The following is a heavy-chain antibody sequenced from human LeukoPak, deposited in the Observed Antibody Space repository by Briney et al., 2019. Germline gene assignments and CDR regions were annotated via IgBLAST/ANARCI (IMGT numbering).Heavy chain of an antibody. CDR3: ARRRGLLWFGELQNWFDP. Sequence: ASVKVSCKASGYTFTSYDINWVRQATGQGLEWMGWMNPNSGNTGYAQKFQGRVTMTRNTSISTAYMELSSLRSEDTAVYYCARRRGLLWFGELQNWFDPWGQGTLVTVSS. D-gene: IGHD3-10*01. CDR2: MNPNSGNT. CDR1: GYTFTSYD. V-gene: IGHV1-8*01. J-gene: IGHJ5*02.